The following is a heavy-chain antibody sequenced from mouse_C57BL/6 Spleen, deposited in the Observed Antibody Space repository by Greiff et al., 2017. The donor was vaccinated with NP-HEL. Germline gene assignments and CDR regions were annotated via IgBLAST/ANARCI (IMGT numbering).Heavy chain of an antibody. CDR3: TRLQLRPAWFAY. Sequence: EVKLVESGEGLVKPGGSLKLSCAASGFTFSSYAMSWVRQTPEKRLEWVAYISSGGDYIYYADTVKGRFTISRDNARNTLYLQMSSLKSEDTAMYYCTRLQLRPAWFAYWGQGTLVTVSA. CDR2: ISSGGDYI. D-gene: IGHD3-2*02. CDR1: GFTFSSYA. V-gene: IGHV5-9-1*02. J-gene: IGHJ3*01.